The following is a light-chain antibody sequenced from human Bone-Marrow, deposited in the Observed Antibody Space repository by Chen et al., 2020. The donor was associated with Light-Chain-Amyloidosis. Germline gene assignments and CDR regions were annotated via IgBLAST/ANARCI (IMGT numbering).Light chain of an antibody. V-gene: IGKV1-5*03. CDR3: QHYNSYST. J-gene: IGKJ5*01. Sequence: DIPMTQSPSTLSASVGDTVTITCRASQVISGWLAWYQQKPGKAPKLLIYKASTLNSGVSSRFSGSESGSEFTLTISSLQPDDFATYYCQHYNSYSTFGQGTRLDIK. CDR1: QVISGW. CDR2: KAS.